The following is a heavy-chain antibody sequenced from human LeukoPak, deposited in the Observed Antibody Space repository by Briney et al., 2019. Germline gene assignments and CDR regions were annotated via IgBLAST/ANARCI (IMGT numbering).Heavy chain of an antibody. J-gene: IGHJ5*02. V-gene: IGHV4-59*01. CDR1: GGSISSYY. CDR3: ARGWGIGYSWFDP. CDR2: IYYSGST. D-gene: IGHD3-16*01. Sequence: PSETLSLTCTVSGGSISSYYWSWIRQPPGKGLEWIGYIYYSGSTNYNPSLKSRVTISVDTSKNQFSLKLSSVTAADTAVYYCARGWGIGYSWFDPWGQGTLVTVSS.